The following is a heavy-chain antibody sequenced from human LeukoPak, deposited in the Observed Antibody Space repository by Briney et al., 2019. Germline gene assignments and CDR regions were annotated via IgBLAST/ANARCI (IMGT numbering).Heavy chain of an antibody. CDR1: GCSISSGDYS. Sequence: PSQTLSLTCTVSGCSISSGDYSWRWIRQPPGKGLEWIGYIYYSGSTYYNPSLKSRVTISVDTSKNQFSLKLSSVTAADTAVYYCARDTPDYYDSSGSKFDYWGQGTLVTVSS. CDR2: IYYSGST. V-gene: IGHV4-30-4*01. J-gene: IGHJ4*02. D-gene: IGHD3-22*01. CDR3: ARDTPDYYDSSGSKFDY.